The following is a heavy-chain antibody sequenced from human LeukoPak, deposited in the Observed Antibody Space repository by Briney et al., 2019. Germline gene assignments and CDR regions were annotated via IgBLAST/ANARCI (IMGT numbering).Heavy chain of an antibody. J-gene: IGHJ4*02. Sequence: PGGSLRLSCAASGFTFSSYAMSWVRQAPGKGLEWVSAISGSGGSTYYADSVKGRFTISRDNSKNTLYLQMSSLRAEDTAVYYCAKLLGSYYSEAADYWGQGTLVTVSS. CDR2: ISGSGGST. CDR1: GFTFSSYA. CDR3: AKLLGSYYSEAADY. V-gene: IGHV3-23*01. D-gene: IGHD1-26*01.